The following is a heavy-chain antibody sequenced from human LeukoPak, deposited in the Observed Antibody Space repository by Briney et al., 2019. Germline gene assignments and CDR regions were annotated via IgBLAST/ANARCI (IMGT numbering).Heavy chain of an antibody. J-gene: IGHJ4*02. D-gene: IGHD2-15*01. CDR1: GDSISSDY. V-gene: IGHV4-59*01. Sequence: SETLSLTCSVSGDSISSDYWSWIRQPPGKGLEWIGNIYYSGSPNYNPSLKSRVTISLDTSENQFSLRLSSVTAADTAVYYCTRDRRADGSIFDYWGQGTLVTVSS. CDR3: TRDRRADGSIFDY. CDR2: IYYSGSP.